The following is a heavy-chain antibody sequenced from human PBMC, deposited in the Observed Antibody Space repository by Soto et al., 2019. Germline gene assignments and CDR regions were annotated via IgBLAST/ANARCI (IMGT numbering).Heavy chain of an antibody. CDR3: ARHYYDSSGYYYDWFDP. CDR1: GGSFSGYY. CDR2: IYYSGST. V-gene: IGHV4-34*01. J-gene: IGHJ5*02. D-gene: IGHD3-22*01. Sequence: SETLSLTCAVYGGSFSGYYWSWIRQPPGKGLEWIGSIYYSGSTYYNPSLKSRVTISVDTSKNQFSLKLSSVTAADTAVYYCARHYYDSSGYYYDWFDPWGQGTLVTVSS.